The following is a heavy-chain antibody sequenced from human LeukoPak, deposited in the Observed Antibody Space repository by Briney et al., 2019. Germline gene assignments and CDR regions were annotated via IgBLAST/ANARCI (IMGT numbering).Heavy chain of an antibody. CDR2: ISGSGGST. CDR1: GFTFSSYS. J-gene: IGHJ4*02. V-gene: IGHV3-23*01. D-gene: IGHD6-13*01. CDR3: AKKVYSSSWYVQYYFDY. Sequence: GGSLRLSCAASGFTFSSYSMNWVRQAPGKGLEWVSAISGSGGSTYYADSVKGRFTISRDNSKNTLYLQMNSLRAEDTAVYYCAKKVYSSSWYVQYYFDYWGQGTLVTVSS.